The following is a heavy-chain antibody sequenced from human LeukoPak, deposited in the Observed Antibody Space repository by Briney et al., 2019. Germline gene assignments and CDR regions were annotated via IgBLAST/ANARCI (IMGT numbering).Heavy chain of an antibody. Sequence: GGSLRLSCAASGFTFSSYSMNWVRQAPGKGLEWVSSISSSSSYIYYADSVKGRFTISRDNSKNTLYLQMNSLRAEDTAVYYCAKGQYQLLSIPPPYYWGQGTLVTVSS. CDR3: AKGQYQLLSIPPPYY. J-gene: IGHJ4*02. CDR1: GFTFSSYS. V-gene: IGHV3-21*04. CDR2: ISSSSSYI. D-gene: IGHD2-2*01.